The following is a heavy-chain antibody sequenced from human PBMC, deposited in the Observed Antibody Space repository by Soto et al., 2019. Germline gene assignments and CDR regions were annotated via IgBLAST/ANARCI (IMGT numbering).Heavy chain of an antibody. Sequence: PVGSLRLSCASSVFTFSRYGMHCVRQSPGKWLEWVALIWNDGIRKVYVDSVKGRFTISRDNSKNTLDLQMNSLRAEDTAVYYWARDDDYEANAFDYSGPRTRVTVSS. CDR3: ARDDDYEANAFDY. V-gene: IGHV3-33*01. D-gene: IGHD3-22*01. CDR2: IWNDGIRK. J-gene: IGHJ4*02. CDR1: VFTFSRYG.